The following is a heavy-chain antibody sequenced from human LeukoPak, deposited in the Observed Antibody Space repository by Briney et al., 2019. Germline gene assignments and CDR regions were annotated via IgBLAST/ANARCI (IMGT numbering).Heavy chain of an antibody. V-gene: IGHV3-23*01. J-gene: IGHJ4*02. CDR1: GFTFSSYA. CDR2: ISNSGDNT. CDR3: AQNWNLDC. Sequence: GGSLRLSCAASGFTFSSYAMTWVRQAPGKGLEWVSAISNSGDNTHYADSVKGRFTISRDTSKNTLYLHMNSLKAEDTAVYYCAQNWNLDCWGQGTLVTVSS. D-gene: IGHD1-1*01.